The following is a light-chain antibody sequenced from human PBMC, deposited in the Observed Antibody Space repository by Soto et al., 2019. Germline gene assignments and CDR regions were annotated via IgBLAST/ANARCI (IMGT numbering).Light chain of an antibody. CDR2: AAS. J-gene: IGKJ1*01. CDR3: LQDYNYPWT. V-gene: IGKV1-6*01. Sequence: ANQMTQSPSSLSASVGDRVTITCRASQGIRNELGWYQQKTGKAPKLLIYAASTLQSGVPSRFSGSGSGTDFTLTISSLQPEDFATYYCLQDYNYPWTFGQGTKVEIK. CDR1: QGIRNE.